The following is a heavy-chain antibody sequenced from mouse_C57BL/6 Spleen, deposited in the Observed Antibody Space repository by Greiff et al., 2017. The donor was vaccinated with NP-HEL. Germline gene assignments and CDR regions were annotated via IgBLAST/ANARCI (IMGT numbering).Heavy chain of an antibody. CDR1: GYTFTSYC. J-gene: IGHJ4*01. CDR2: INPSDSET. CDR3: ARGGYGAMDY. V-gene: IGHV1-52*01. D-gene: IGHD1-1*01. Sequence: QVQLKQPGAELVRPGSSVKLSCKASGYTFTSYCMHWVKQSPIQGLEWIGNINPSDSETHYNQKFKDKATLTVDKSSSTLYMQLSSLPSEDSAVYYCARGGYGAMDYWGQGTSVTVSS.